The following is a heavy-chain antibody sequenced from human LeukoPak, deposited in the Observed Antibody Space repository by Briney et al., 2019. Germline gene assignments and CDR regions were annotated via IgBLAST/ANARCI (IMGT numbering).Heavy chain of an antibody. CDR1: GFTFSSYG. D-gene: IGHD3-9*01. Sequence: PGGTLRLSCAASGFTFSSYGMSWVRQAPGKGLEWVSAISGSGGSTYYADSVKGRFTISRDNAKNSLYLQMNSLRAEDTAVYYCARDASYDILPRRNDAFDIWGQGTMVTVSS. V-gene: IGHV3-23*01. J-gene: IGHJ3*02. CDR2: ISGSGGST. CDR3: ARDASYDILPRRNDAFDI.